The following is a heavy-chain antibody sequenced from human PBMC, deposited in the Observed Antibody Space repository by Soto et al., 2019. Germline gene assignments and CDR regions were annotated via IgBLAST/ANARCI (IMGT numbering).Heavy chain of an antibody. V-gene: IGHV3-33*01. CDR1: GFAFSSYG. CDR2: IWFDGSIK. Sequence: QVQLVESGGGVVQPGRSLRLSCAASGFAFSSYGMHWVRQAPGKGQEWVAVIWFDGSIKYYGDSAKGRFTISRDNSKNTLYLEMNSLRGEDTAVYYCARGIAGAGTGVDYWGQGTLVTVSS. J-gene: IGHJ4*02. D-gene: IGHD6-13*01. CDR3: ARGIAGAGTGVDY.